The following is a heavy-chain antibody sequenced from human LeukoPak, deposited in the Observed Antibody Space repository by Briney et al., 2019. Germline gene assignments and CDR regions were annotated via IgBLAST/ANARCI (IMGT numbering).Heavy chain of an antibody. CDR3: ARHASHHQYFDY. Sequence: SETLSLTCTVSGGSISSSSYYWGWIRQPPGKGREWIGSIYYSGSTYSNPSLKSRPTKSVDTSKNQFSQKLSSVTAADTAVYYCARHASHHQYFDYWGQGTLVTVSS. CDR1: GGSISSSSYY. CDR2: IYYSGST. V-gene: IGHV4-39*01. D-gene: IGHD1-14*01. J-gene: IGHJ4*02.